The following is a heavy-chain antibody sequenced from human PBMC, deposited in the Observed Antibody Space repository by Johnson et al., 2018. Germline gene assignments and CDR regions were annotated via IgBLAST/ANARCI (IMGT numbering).Heavy chain of an antibody. CDR2: IKQDGSEK. Sequence: VQLVQSGGGLVQXGGSLRLSCAASGFTFSSYWMSWVRQAPGKGLEWVANIKQDGSEKYYVDSVTGRCTISRDNAKNTLYLQLNSLRAGDTAGYYCARGCSGGSCLDAFDIWGQGTMVTVSS. J-gene: IGHJ3*02. D-gene: IGHD2-15*01. CDR1: GFTFSSYW. CDR3: ARGCSGGSCLDAFDI. V-gene: IGHV3-7*01.